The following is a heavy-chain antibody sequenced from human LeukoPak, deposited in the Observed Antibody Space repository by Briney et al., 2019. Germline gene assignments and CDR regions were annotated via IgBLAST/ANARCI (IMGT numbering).Heavy chain of an antibody. CDR1: GGSISSSSYY. CDR2: IYYSGST. D-gene: IGHD1-26*01. J-gene: IGHJ4*02. Sequence: SETLSLTCTVSGGSISSSSYYWSWIRQPPGKGLEWIGYIYYSGSTNYNPSLKSRLTISVDTSKNQFSLKLSSVTAADTAVYYCARRTSGVYFFDYWGQGTLVTVSS. CDR3: ARRTSGVYFFDY. V-gene: IGHV4-61*05.